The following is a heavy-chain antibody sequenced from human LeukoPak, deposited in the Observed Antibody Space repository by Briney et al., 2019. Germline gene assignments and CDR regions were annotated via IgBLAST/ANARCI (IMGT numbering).Heavy chain of an antibody. Sequence: SETLSLTCAVYGGSFSGYYWSWIRQPPGKGLEWIGEINHSGSTSYNPSLKSRVTISVDTSKNQFSLKLSSVTAADTAVYYCARAGSSWHYYFDYWGQGTLVTVSS. J-gene: IGHJ4*02. CDR2: INHSGST. D-gene: IGHD6-13*01. CDR1: GGSFSGYY. V-gene: IGHV4-34*01. CDR3: ARAGSSWHYYFDY.